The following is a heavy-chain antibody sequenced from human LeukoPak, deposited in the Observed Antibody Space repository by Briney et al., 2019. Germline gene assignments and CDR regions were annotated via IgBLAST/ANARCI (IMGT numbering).Heavy chain of an antibody. Sequence: PSETLSLTCAVYGGSFSGYYWSWIRQPPGKGLEWIGEINHSGSTNYNPSLKSRVTISVDTSKNQFSLKLSSVTAADTAVYYCAREDPRTKVPEGMDVWGQGTTVTVSS. J-gene: IGHJ6*02. CDR3: AREDPRTKVPEGMDV. V-gene: IGHV4-34*01. CDR2: INHSGST. D-gene: IGHD4/OR15-4a*01. CDR1: GGSFSGYY.